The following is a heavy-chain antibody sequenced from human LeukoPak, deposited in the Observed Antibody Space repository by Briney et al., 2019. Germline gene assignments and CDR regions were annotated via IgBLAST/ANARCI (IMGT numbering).Heavy chain of an antibody. Sequence: GASVKVSCKASGYTFTSYDINWVREATGQGLEWMGYMNPNSGNTGYAQKFQGRVTITTNTSISTAYMELSSLRSDDTAVYYCAREGSDYWGQGTLVTVSS. CDR2: MNPNSGNT. V-gene: IGHV1-8*03. CDR1: GYTFTSYD. CDR3: AREGSDY. J-gene: IGHJ4*02.